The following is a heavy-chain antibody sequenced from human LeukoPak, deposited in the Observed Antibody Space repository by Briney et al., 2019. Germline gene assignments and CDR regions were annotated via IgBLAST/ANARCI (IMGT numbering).Heavy chain of an antibody. CDR1: GFSFSSYE. CDR2: ISSDGHVE. J-gene: IGHJ4*02. Sequence: GGSLRLSCASSGFSFSSYEMNWVRQAPGKGLEWVSHISSDGHVETYVDSVRGRFTMSRDNAKNFLFLQMNGLRAEDTAVYYCARDTLNGPFVISLDYWGQGALVTVSS. CDR3: ARDTLNGPFVISLDY. V-gene: IGHV3-48*03. D-gene: IGHD3-9*01.